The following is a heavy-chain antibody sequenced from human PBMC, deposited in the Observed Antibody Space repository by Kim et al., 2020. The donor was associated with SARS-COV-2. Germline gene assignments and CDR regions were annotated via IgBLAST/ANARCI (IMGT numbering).Heavy chain of an antibody. J-gene: IGHJ4*02. Sequence: ASVKVSCKTSGDTFAFQFIHWVRQAPGQGLEWMGKINPSTGRATYTQRFQGRVTMTGDTSTSTLNMELTGLRPEDTAIYYCARLAYGENGFDFWGQGTLV. V-gene: IGHV1-46*01. CDR3: ARLAYGENGFDF. CDR2: INPSTGRA. CDR1: GDTFAFQF. D-gene: IGHD4-17*01.